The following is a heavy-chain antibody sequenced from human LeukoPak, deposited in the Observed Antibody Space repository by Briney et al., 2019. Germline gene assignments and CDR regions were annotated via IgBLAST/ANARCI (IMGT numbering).Heavy chain of an antibody. CDR2: MNPNSGNT. CDR1: GYTFTSYD. J-gene: IGHJ3*02. Sequence: ASVKVSCKASGYTFTSYDINWVRQATGQGLEWMGWMNPNSGNTGYAQKFQGRVTITRNTSISTAYMELSSLRSEDTAVYYCASVMGAIGAFDIWGQGTMVTVSS. D-gene: IGHD1-26*01. V-gene: IGHV1-8*03. CDR3: ASVMGAIGAFDI.